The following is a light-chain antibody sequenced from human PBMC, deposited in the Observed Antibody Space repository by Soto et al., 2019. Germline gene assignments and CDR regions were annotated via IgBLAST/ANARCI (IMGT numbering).Light chain of an antibody. V-gene: IGKV3-20*01. CDR3: QQYGSSRFT. CDR2: GAS. J-gene: IGKJ3*01. CDR1: QSVSRSY. Sequence: EIVLTQSPGTLSLSPGERATLSCRASQSVSRSYLAWYQQKPGQAPRLLIYGASSRATGIPGRFSGSGSGTDFILTISRLEPEDFAVYYCQQYGSSRFTFGPGTKVDIK.